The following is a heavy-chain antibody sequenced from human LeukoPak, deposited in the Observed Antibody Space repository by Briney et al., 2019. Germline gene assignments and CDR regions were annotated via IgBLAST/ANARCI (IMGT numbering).Heavy chain of an antibody. CDR3: ARDRDYGSGSIGY. CDR1: GGTFRSYV. J-gene: IGHJ4*02. CDR2: IAPIFGTA. V-gene: IGHV1-69*13. Sequence: ASVKVSCKASGGTFRSYVFSWVRQAPGPGLEWMGGIAPIFGTANYAQKFLDRVTITADESTSTVYMELSSLGSEDTAVYYCARDRDYGSGSIGYWGQGTLVTVAS. D-gene: IGHD3-10*01.